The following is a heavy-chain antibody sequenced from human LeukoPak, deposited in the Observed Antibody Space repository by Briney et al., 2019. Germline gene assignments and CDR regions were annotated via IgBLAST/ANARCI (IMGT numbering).Heavy chain of an antibody. CDR2: IKSKTDGGTT. CDR1: GSTFSNAW. J-gene: IGHJ4*02. D-gene: IGHD6-19*01. CDR3: TTTSVAGTMGY. V-gene: IGHV3-15*01. Sequence: GGSLRLSYAASGSTFSNAWMSWVRQAPGKGLEWVGRIKSKTDGGTTDYAAPVKGRFTISRDDSKNTLYLQMNSLKTEDTAVYYCTTTSVAGTMGYWGQGTLVTVSS.